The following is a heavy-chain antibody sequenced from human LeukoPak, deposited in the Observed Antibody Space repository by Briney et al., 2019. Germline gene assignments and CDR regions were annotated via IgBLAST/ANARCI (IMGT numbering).Heavy chain of an antibody. CDR3: AREVPRIVDTDMVTAY. V-gene: IGHV3-21*01. J-gene: IGHJ4*02. Sequence: GGSLRLSCAASGFTFSSYSMNWVRQAPGKGLEWVSSISSSSSYIYYADSVKGRFTISRDNAKNSLYLQMNSLRAEDTAVYYCAREVPRIVDTDMVTAYWGQGTLVTVSS. CDR2: ISSSSSYI. D-gene: IGHD5-18*01. CDR1: GFTFSSYS.